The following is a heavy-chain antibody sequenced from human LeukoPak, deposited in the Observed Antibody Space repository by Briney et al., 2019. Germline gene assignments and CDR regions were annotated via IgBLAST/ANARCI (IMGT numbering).Heavy chain of an antibody. CDR2: ISAYNGNT. Sequence: GASVKVSCKASGYTFTSYGISWVRQAPGQGLEWMGWISAYNGNTNYAQKLQGRVTMTTDTSTSTAYMELRSLRSDDTAVYYCARNSYVDTAVVIPIHYYYYGMDVWGQGTTVTVSS. V-gene: IGHV1-18*01. J-gene: IGHJ6*02. CDR3: ARNSYVDTAVVIPIHYYYYGMDV. D-gene: IGHD5-18*01. CDR1: GYTFTSYG.